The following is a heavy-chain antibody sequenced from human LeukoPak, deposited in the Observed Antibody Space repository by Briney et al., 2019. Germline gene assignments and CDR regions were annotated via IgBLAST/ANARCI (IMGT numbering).Heavy chain of an antibody. CDR3: AAESIAVAAYYYYYYMDV. CDR1: GYTFTSYG. D-gene: IGHD6-19*01. V-gene: IGHV1-18*01. CDR2: ISAYNGNT. J-gene: IGHJ6*03. Sequence: ASVKVSCKASGYTFTSYGISWVRQAPGQGLEWMGWISAYNGNTNYAQKLQGRVTMTTDTSTSTAYMELRSLRSDDTAVYYCAAESIAVAAYYYYYYMDVWGKGTTVTVSS.